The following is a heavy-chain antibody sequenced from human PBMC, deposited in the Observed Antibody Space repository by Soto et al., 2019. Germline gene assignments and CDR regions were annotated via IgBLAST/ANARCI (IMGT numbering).Heavy chain of an antibody. CDR2: INHSGST. J-gene: IGHJ4*02. V-gene: IGHV4-34*01. CDR3: ARGGSIFGVAGKTNGPYYFDY. D-gene: IGHD3-3*01. Sequence: SETLSLTCAVYGGSFSGYYWSWIRQPPGKGLEWIGEINHSGSTNYNPSLKSRVTISVDTSKNQFSLKLSSVTAADTAVYYCARGGSIFGVAGKTNGPYYFDYWGQGTLVTVSS. CDR1: GGSFSGYY.